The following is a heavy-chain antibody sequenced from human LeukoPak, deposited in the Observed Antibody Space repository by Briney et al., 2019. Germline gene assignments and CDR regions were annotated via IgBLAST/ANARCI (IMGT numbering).Heavy chain of an antibody. J-gene: IGHJ4*02. CDR3: ARIKSGVNFFDY. CDR2: IYYSGST. Sequence: PSETLSLTCTVSGGSISSYYWSWIRQPPGKGLEWIGYIYYSGSTNYNPSLKSRVPISVDTSKNQFSLKLSSVTAADTAVYYCARIKSGVNFFDYWGQGTLVTVSS. V-gene: IGHV4-59*01. CDR1: GGSISSYY. D-gene: IGHD1-26*01.